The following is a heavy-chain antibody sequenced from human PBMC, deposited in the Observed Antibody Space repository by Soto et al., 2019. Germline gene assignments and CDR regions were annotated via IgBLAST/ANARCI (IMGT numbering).Heavy chain of an antibody. CDR1: GFSLTTSGVG. CDR3: AHRVLRTVLGLVTTTPIYFDF. D-gene: IGHD3-3*01. Sequence: QITLNESGPTVVRPTDTLTLTCRFSGFSLTTSGVGVGWIRQSPGKAPEWLALIYWDDDKRYSASLKSRLTITKDTSKIQVVLTVSDLDPTDRATYYCAHRVLRTVLGLVTTTPIYFDFWGQGTPVAVSS. J-gene: IGHJ4*02. CDR2: IYWDDDK. V-gene: IGHV2-5*02.